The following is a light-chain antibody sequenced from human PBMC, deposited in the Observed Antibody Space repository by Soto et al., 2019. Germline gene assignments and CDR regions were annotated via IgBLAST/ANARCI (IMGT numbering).Light chain of an antibody. Sequence: DIQLTQSPSSVSASVGDRVTIACRASQGIGSWLVWYQQKPGKAPKILIYSASTLQSGVPSRFSGSGSGTVFTLTITSLQPEDFATYYCQQANSFPLAFGGGTKVAIK. V-gene: IGKV1-12*01. CDR3: QQANSFPLA. J-gene: IGKJ4*01. CDR2: SAS. CDR1: QGIGSW.